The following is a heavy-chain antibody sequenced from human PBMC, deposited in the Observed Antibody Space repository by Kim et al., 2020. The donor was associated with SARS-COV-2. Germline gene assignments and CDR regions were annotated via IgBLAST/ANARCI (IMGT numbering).Heavy chain of an antibody. CDR1: GFSFSNYG. V-gene: IGHV3-33*01. CDR3: ARVRWKHYGMDV. CDR2: IWYDVNDN. J-gene: IGHJ6*01. D-gene: IGHD2-15*01. Sequence: GGSLRLSCAASGFSFSNYGLQWVRQAPGKGLEWVAVIWYDVNDNYHSDSVRGRFSISRENSKNTLFLQMNSLRVEDTAVYYCARVRWKHYGMDVWGQGTTVSVSS.